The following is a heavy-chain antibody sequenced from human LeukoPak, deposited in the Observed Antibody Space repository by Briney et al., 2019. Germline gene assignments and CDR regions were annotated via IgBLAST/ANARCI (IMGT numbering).Heavy chain of an antibody. J-gene: IGHJ5*02. CDR1: GGSISGSSSY. D-gene: IGHD1-26*01. CDR3: ARGSPYAS. V-gene: IGHV4-39*01. CDR2: IHYTGTT. Sequence: SETLSLTCTVSGGSISGSSSYWGWIRQPPGKGLDYIWSIHYTGTTYYNPSLKSRVTLSVDTSQNQFSLKLTSVTAADTAVYYCARGSPYASWGQGTLVTVSS.